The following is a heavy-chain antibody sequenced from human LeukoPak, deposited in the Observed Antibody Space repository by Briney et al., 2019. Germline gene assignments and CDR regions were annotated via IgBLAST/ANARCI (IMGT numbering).Heavy chain of an antibody. CDR1: GYTSTSYD. D-gene: IGHD4-17*01. J-gene: IGHJ4*02. CDR2: MNPSSGNT. CDR3: ARIGAYGDPGYYFDY. Sequence: ASVKVSCKASGYTSTSYDMNWVRQAPGQGLEWMGWMNPSSGNTAYAQKFQGRVTITRNTSISTAYMELSSLRSEDTAVYYCARIGAYGDPGYYFDYWGQGTLVTVSS. V-gene: IGHV1-8*03.